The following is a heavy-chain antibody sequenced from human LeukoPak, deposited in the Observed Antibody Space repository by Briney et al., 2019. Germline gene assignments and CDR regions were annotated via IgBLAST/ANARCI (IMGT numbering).Heavy chain of an antibody. Sequence: GGSLRLSCAASGFTFSDYYMSWIRQAPGKGLEWVSYISSSGSTIYYADSVKGRFTISRDNAKNSLYLQMNSLRAKDTAVYYCARVEDTAMVSFDYWGQGTLVTVSS. J-gene: IGHJ4*02. CDR3: ARVEDTAMVSFDY. V-gene: IGHV3-11*01. CDR2: ISSSGSTI. D-gene: IGHD5-18*01. CDR1: GFTFSDYY.